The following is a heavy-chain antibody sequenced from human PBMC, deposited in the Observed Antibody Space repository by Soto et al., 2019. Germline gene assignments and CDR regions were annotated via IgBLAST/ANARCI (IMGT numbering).Heavy chain of an antibody. V-gene: IGHV1-69*13. Sequence: SVKVSCKASGGTFSSYAISWVRQAPGQGLEWMGGIIPIFGTANYAQKFQGRVTITADESTSTAYMELSSLRSEDTAVYYCARERGSDCSGCSCYSYYYYGMDVWGQGTTVTVSS. CDR1: GGTFSSYA. J-gene: IGHJ6*02. CDR3: ARERGSDCSGCSCYSYYYYGMDV. D-gene: IGHD2-15*01. CDR2: IIPIFGTA.